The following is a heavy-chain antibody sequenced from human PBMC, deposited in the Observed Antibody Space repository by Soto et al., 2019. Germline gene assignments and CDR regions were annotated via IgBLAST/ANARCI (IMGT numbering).Heavy chain of an antibody. D-gene: IGHD3-22*01. Sequence: QINLIESGPTLVKPTQTLTLTCTFSGFSLSTSGAAVGWVRQPPGRALEWLALIYWDGDKRYNASLGNRLTITKDTSMNQVVLTLTNVDPADTATYYCAHRATMTSFGLIIDNGIWFDPWGQGTRVIVSS. CDR2: IYWDGDK. J-gene: IGHJ5*02. CDR1: GFSLSTSGAA. CDR3: AHRATMTSFGLIIDNGIWFDP. V-gene: IGHV2-5*02.